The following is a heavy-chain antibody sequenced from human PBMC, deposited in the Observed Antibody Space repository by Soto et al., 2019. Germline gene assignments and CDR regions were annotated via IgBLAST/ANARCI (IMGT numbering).Heavy chain of an antibody. Sequence: SETLSLTCEVSGGSFSRYYWSWIRQPPGKGLEWIGEVFDGVSTIYNPSLQSRVTMSIDTSKNQFSLELTSVTAADAAVYYCARPHYESNTFYSYFDSWGQGTLVTVSS. V-gene: IGHV4-34*12. CDR1: GGSFSRYY. D-gene: IGHD3-22*01. J-gene: IGHJ4*02. CDR3: ARPHYESNTFYSYFDS. CDR2: VFDGVST.